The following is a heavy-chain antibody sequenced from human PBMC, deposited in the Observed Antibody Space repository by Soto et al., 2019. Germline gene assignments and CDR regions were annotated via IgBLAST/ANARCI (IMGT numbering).Heavy chain of an antibody. CDR2: LSGSGGST. D-gene: IGHD5-12*01. V-gene: IGHV3-23*01. CDR3: AKDSGYDLTD. J-gene: IGHJ4*02. CDR1: GFTFGSSG. Sequence: EVQLLESGGGLVQPGGSLRLSCAASGFTFGSSGMSWVRQAPGKGLEWISGLSGSGGSTYYADSVKGRFTISRDTSKSKLSLQMHSLRVEDTAVYYCAKDSGYDLTDWGQGTLVTVSS.